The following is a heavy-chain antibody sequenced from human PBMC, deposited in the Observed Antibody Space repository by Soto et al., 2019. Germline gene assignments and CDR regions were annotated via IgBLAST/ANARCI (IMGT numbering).Heavy chain of an antibody. CDR3: AKDAVYNDGLWLMDH. D-gene: IGHD2-21*01. J-gene: IGHJ4*02. Sequence: PGGSVRLSRTASGLPHSNFAMMWVRQAPGKGLECVSGIYGSGRGIEYADSVKGRFTISRDNSKNTVYLQMTDLRADDTAVYYCAKDAVYNDGLWLMDHWGQGTQVTVSS. V-gene: IGHV3-23*05. CDR1: GLPHSNFA. CDR2: IYGSGRGI.